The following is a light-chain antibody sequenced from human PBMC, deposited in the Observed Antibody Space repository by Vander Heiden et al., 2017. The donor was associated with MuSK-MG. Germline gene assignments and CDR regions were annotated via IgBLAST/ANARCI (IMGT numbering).Light chain of an antibody. CDR1: QSVSSN. CDR2: SAS. Sequence: EIVMTQSPATLSVSTGERATLSCRASQSVSSNLAWYQQKTGQAPRLLIYSASTRATGIPARLSGSGSGTEFTLTISSLQSEDFAVYYCQQYNNWPPRTFGQGTKLEIK. V-gene: IGKV3-15*01. CDR3: QQYNNWPPRT. J-gene: IGKJ2*01.